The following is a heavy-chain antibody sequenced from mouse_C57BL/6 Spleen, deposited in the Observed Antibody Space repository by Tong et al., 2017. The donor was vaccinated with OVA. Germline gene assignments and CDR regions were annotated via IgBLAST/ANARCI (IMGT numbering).Heavy chain of an antibody. D-gene: IGHD4-1*02. CDR2: IDPSDSYT. CDR3: ARGEVNWELAAY. J-gene: IGHJ3*01. CDR1: GYTFTSYW. Sequence: VQLQESGAELVKPGASVKLSCKASGYTFTSYWMQWVKQRPGQGLEWIGEIDPSDSYTNYNQKFKGKATLTVDTSSSTAYMQLSSLTSEDSAVYYCARGEVNWELAAYWGQGTLVTVSA. V-gene: IGHV1-50*01.